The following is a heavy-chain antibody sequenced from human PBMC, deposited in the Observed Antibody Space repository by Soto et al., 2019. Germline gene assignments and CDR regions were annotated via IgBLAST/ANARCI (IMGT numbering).Heavy chain of an antibody. Sequence: ASVKVSCKASGYAYTSYDLNWVRQATGQGLEWMGWMNPNSGNTGYAQKFQGRVTMTRNTSISTAYMELGSLRSEDTAVYYCARPKLGNYYGSGSYPNWFDPWGQGTLVTVSS. CDR1: GYAYTSYD. D-gene: IGHD3-10*01. V-gene: IGHV1-8*01. J-gene: IGHJ5*02. CDR2: MNPNSGNT. CDR3: ARPKLGNYYGSGSYPNWFDP.